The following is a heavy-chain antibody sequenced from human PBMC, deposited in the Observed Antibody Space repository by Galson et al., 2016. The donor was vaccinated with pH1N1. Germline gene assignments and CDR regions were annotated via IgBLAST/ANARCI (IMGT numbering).Heavy chain of an antibody. D-gene: IGHD2-21*01. J-gene: IGHJ6*03. CDR3: ARSPADPGYSYYYMDV. V-gene: IGHV5-51*03. CDR2: IFPGDSDT. CDR1: GYSFAPDW. Sequence: QSGAEVTKAGDSLKISCQASGYSFAPDWIGWVRQTPGKGLEWVGIIFPGDSDTRYSLSFQGQVTISADKSISTAYLQWNSLRASDTAMYYCARSPADPGYSYYYMDVWGKGTTVSVSS.